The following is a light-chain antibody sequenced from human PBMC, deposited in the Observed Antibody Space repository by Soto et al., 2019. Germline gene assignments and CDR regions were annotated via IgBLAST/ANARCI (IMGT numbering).Light chain of an antibody. J-gene: IGKJ5*01. CDR1: PSVTNY. CDR3: QQRNIWPPVT. V-gene: IGKV3-11*01. Sequence: GERATLSCRASPSVTNYLAWYQQKPGQAPRLLIYGAFNRATGIPARFSGSGSGTDFTLTISSLEPEDFAVYYCQQRNIWPPVTFGQGTRLEI. CDR2: GAF.